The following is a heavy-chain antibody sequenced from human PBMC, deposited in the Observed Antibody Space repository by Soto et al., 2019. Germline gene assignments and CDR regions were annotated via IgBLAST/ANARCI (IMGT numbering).Heavy chain of an antibody. J-gene: IGHJ4*02. CDR3: ARESEDLTSNFDY. CDR2: ISSTTNYI. CDR1: GFTFTRYS. V-gene: IGHV3-21*01. Sequence: GGSLRLSCAASGFTFTRYSMNWVRQDPGKGLEWVSSISSTTNYIYYADSMKGRFTVSRDNAKNSVYLEMNSLSAEDTAVYYCARESEDLTSNFDYWGQGTLVTVSS.